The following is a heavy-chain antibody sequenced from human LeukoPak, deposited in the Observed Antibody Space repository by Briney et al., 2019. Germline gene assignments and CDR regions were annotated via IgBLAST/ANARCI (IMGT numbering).Heavy chain of an antibody. J-gene: IGHJ4*02. V-gene: IGHV3-21*01. D-gene: IGHD3-22*01. CDR3: ARALHDSSGYYFDY. CDR1: GFTFSNAW. CDR2: ISNSSPNI. Sequence: PGGSLRLSCAASGFTFSNAWMSWVRQAPGKGLEWVSSISNSSPNIYYADSVKGRFTISRDSAKDSLFLQMNSLRAEDTAVYYCARALHDSSGYYFDYWGQGTLVTVSS.